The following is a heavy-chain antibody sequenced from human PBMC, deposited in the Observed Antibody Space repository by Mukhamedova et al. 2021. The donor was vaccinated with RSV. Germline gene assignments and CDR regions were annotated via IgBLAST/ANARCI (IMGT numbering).Heavy chain of an antibody. CDR3: ARDPSTSRYYYYMDV. J-gene: IGHJ6*03. D-gene: IGHD2-2*01. Sequence: YYADSVKGRFTISRDNSKNTLYLQMNSLRAEDTAVYYCARDPSTSRYYYYMDVWGKGTTVTVSS. V-gene: IGHV3-30*01.